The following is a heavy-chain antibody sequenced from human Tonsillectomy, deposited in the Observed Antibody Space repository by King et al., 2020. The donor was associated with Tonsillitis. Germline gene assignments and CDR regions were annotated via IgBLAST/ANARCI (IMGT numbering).Heavy chain of an antibody. V-gene: IGHV3-23*04. Sequence: VQLVESGGGLVQSGGSLRLSCAASGFPFSTYAMSWVRQAPGKGLEWVSVISGSGGGTYYADSVKDRFTISRDNSKNTLYLQMTSLRAEDTAVYYCARRVTALDYWGQGTLVTVSS. CDR1: GFPFSTYA. J-gene: IGHJ4*02. D-gene: IGHD2-21*02. CDR2: ISGSGGGT. CDR3: ARRVTALDY.